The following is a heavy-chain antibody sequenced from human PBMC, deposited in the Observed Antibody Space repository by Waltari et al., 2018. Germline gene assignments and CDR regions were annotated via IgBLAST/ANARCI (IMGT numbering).Heavy chain of an antibody. V-gene: IGHV4-38-2*01. Sequence: QVQLQESGPGLVKPSETLSLTCAVSGYSISSGYYWGWIRQPTGKGLEWIGTIYHSGSTYYNPSLKSRVTISVDTSKNQFSLKLSSVTAADTAVYYCARRGPYYYDSSGYYYGYYFDYWGQGTLVTVSS. CDR2: IYHSGST. CDR3: ARRGPYYYDSSGYYYGYYFDY. CDR1: GYSISSGYY. J-gene: IGHJ4*02. D-gene: IGHD3-22*01.